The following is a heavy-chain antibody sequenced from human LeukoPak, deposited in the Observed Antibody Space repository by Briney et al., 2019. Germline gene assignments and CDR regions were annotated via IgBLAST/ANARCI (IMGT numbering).Heavy chain of an antibody. CDR2: IYYSGST. Sequence: SETLSLTCTVSGGSISSYYWSWIRQPPGKGLEWIGYIYYSGSTNYNPSLKSRVTISVDTSKNQFSLKLSSVTAADTAVYYCARNNYGSGTSESYYYGMDVWGQGTTVTVSS. CDR3: ARNNYGSGTSESYYYGMDV. D-gene: IGHD3-10*01. V-gene: IGHV4-59*01. CDR1: GGSISSYY. J-gene: IGHJ6*02.